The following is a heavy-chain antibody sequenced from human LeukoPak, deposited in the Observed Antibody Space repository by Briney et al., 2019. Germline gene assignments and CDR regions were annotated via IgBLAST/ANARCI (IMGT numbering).Heavy chain of an antibody. CDR3: ARETLFFSGSSWGYFDY. CDR2: INPNSGGT. CDR1: GYTFTGYY. J-gene: IGHJ4*02. V-gene: IGHV1-2*02. D-gene: IGHD6-13*01. Sequence: ASVKVPCKASGYTFTGYYMHWVRQAPGQGLEWMGWINPNSGGTNYAQKFQGRVTMTRDTSINTAYMELSRLRSDDTAVYYCARETLFFSGSSWGYFDYWGQGTLVTVSS.